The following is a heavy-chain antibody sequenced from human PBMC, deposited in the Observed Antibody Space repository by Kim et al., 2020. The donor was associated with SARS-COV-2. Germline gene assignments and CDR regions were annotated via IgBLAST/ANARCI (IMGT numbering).Heavy chain of an antibody. J-gene: IGHJ5*02. CDR1: GYTFTSYA. D-gene: IGHD1-7*01. CDR3: ARGGYNWNYLCWFDP. CDR2: INARNGNT. Sequence: ASVKVSCKASGYTFTSYAMHWVRQAPGQRLEWMGWINARNGNTKYSQKFQGRVTITRDTSASTAYMELSSLRSEDTAVYYCARGGYNWNYLCWFDPWGQG. V-gene: IGHV1-3*01.